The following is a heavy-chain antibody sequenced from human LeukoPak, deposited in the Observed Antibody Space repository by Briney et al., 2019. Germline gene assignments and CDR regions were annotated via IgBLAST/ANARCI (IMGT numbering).Heavy chain of an antibody. Sequence: KPSETQSLTCVVSGFSISSGYYWGWIRQPPGQGLEWIANIHVSGTTFYNSSLNSRVAISIDTSKNQFSLKLSSVTAADTAVYFCAREAERRIVNWGRGTLVTVSS. V-gene: IGHV4-38-2*02. D-gene: IGHD1-1*01. CDR3: AREAERRIVN. J-gene: IGHJ4*02. CDR2: IHVSGTT. CDR1: GFSISSGYY.